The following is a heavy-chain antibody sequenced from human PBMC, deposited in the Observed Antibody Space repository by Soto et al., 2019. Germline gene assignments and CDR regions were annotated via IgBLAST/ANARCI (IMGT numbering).Heavy chain of an antibody. D-gene: IGHD1-7*01. Sequence: VSLRLSCAASGFTVSSNYMSWVRQAPGKGLEWVSVIYSGGSTYYADSVKGRFTISRDNSKNTLYLQMNSLRAEDTAVYYCAREYSSITGTFDYWGQGXLVTVSS. V-gene: IGHV3-53*01. J-gene: IGHJ4*02. CDR1: GFTVSSNY. CDR3: AREYSSITGTFDY. CDR2: IYSGGST.